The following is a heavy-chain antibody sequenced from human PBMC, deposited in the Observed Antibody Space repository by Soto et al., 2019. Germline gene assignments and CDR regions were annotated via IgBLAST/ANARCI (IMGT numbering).Heavy chain of an antibody. Sequence: EVQMVESGGALIQPGGSLRLSCAASGFIVSDSYMTWVRQAPGKGLEWVSVLYSGGNTYYADSVKGRFTISRDNSKNTLYLQMNSLRDEETAVYYCARERGRRIDYWGQGTLVTVSS. CDR3: ARERGRRIDY. CDR2: LYSGGNT. V-gene: IGHV3-53*01. CDR1: GFIVSDSY. J-gene: IGHJ4*02.